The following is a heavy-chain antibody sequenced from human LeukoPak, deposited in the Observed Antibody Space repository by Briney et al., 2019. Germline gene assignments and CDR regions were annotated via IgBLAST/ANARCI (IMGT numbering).Heavy chain of an antibody. CDR3: AKVGDYYGSGKYSNFDY. D-gene: IGHD3-10*01. V-gene: IGHV3-23*01. Sequence: GGSLRLSCAVSGFTVSSNYMSWVRQAPGKGLEWVSAISGSGSTTYYADSVKGRFTISRDNSKNTLYLQMSSLRAEDTAVYYCAKVGDYYGSGKYSNFDYWGQGTLVTVSS. CDR1: GFTVSSNY. J-gene: IGHJ4*02. CDR2: ISGSGSTT.